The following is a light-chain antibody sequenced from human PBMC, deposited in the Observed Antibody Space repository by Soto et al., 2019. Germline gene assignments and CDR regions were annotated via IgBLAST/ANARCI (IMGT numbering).Light chain of an antibody. J-gene: IGKJ1*01. V-gene: IGKV1-39*01. CDR2: AAS. CDR1: QSISSISSY. CDR3: QQSYSTPLA. Sequence: DIQMTQSPSSLSASVGDRVTITCRASQSISSISSYLNWYQQKPGKAPKLLIYAASSLQSGVPSRFSGSGSGTAFTLTISSLQPEDFATYYCQQSYSTPLAFGQGTKVEIK.